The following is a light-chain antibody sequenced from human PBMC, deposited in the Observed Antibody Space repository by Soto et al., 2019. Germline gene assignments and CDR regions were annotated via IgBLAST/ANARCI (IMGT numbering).Light chain of an antibody. CDR1: RYSRRY. V-gene: IGKV1-39*01. CDR3: QQYCGTPLT. Sequence: MRKTQPLLPVPADVGDRVTIICRTHRYSRRYLNWYQQKPGKAPKLLIYGASSLHSGVPSRFSGSGSGTDFTLTISSLQPEDFATYSCQQYCGTPLTFGGGTKVDIK. J-gene: IGKJ4*01. CDR2: GAS.